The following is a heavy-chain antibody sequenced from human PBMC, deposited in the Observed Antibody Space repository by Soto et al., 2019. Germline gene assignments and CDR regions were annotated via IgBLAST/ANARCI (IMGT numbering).Heavy chain of an antibody. D-gene: IGHD2-2*01. V-gene: IGHV3-21*01. Sequence: EVQLVESGGGLVKPGGSLRLSCAASGFTFSSYSMNWVRQAPGKGLEWVSSISSSSSYIYYADSVKGRFTISRDNAKNSLNLQMNSLRAEDTAVYYCARARIIWYCSSTSCPLDWFDPWGQGTLVTVSS. J-gene: IGHJ5*02. CDR2: ISSSSSYI. CDR3: ARARIIWYCSSTSCPLDWFDP. CDR1: GFTFSSYS.